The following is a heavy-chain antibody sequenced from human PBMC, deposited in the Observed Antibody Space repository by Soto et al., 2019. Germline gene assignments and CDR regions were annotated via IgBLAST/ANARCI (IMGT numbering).Heavy chain of an antibody. J-gene: IGHJ4*02. CDR1: GYTFTSYA. V-gene: IGHV1-3*01. CDR3: ARSSITIFGVVIKYPFDY. D-gene: IGHD3-3*01. CDR2: INAGNGNT. Sequence: ASVKVSCKASGYTFTSYAMHWVRQAPGQRLEWMGWINAGNGNTKYSQKFQGRATITRDASASTAYMELSSLRSEDTAVYYCARSSITIFGVVIKYPFDYWGQGTLVTVCS.